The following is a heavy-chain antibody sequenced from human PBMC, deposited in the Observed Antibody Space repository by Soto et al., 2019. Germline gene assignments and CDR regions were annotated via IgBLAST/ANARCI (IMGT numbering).Heavy chain of an antibody. D-gene: IGHD3-22*01. V-gene: IGHV1-69*13. CDR3: ARSQDSSGYWNNCFDP. CDR2: IIPLFGTA. CDR1: GGTFSTYT. Sequence: SVKVSCKASGGTFSTYTMTWVRQAPGQGLEWMGGIIPLFGTANYAQKFQGRVTITADESTGTVYMELSSLRSEDTAVYYCARSQDSSGYWNNCFDPWGQGTLVTVSS. J-gene: IGHJ5*02.